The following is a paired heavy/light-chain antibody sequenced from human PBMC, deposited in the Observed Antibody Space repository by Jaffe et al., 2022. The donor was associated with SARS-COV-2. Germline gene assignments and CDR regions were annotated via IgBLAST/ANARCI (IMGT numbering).Light chain of an antibody. V-gene: IGKV1-16*02. CDR3: QQYNSYPRT. J-gene: IGKJ3*01. CDR1: QGIGNQ. CDR2: AAS. Sequence: EIQLTQSPSSLSASVGDRVSITCRASQGIGNQLAWFQQKPGKAPKSLIFAASTLQIGVPSKFSGSGSGTDFTLTISSLQPEDFATYYCQQYNSYPRTFGPGTRVDIK.
Heavy chain of an antibody. V-gene: IGHV3-7*01. Sequence: EVQLVESGGGLVQPGGSLRLSCAASGFTFSSHWMSWVRQAPGKGLEWVATIKQDGVDKYHLDSVKGRFTVSRDNAKNSLYLQMNSLRVEDTAVYYCARDGRIIPTPNCWGQGTLVTVSS. CDR3: ARDGRIIPTPNC. J-gene: IGHJ4*02. CDR2: IKQDGVDK. D-gene: IGHD2-21*01. CDR1: GFTFSSHW.